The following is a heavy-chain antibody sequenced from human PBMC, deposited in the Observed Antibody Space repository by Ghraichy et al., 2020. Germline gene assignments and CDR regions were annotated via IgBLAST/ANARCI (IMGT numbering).Heavy chain of an antibody. Sequence: VKVSCKASGGTFSSYAISWVRQAPGQGLEWMGGIIPIFGTANYAQKFQGRVTITADESTSTAYMELSSLRSEDTAVYYCARGGQLVPPEKFDYWGQGTLVTVSS. J-gene: IGHJ4*02. CDR2: IIPIFGTA. CDR1: GGTFSSYA. D-gene: IGHD6-6*01. V-gene: IGHV1-69*13. CDR3: ARGGQLVPPEKFDY.